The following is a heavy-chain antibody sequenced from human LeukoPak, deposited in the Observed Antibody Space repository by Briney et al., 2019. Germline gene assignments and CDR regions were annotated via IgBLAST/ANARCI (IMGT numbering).Heavy chain of an antibody. CDR3: ATVHFGYFTF. V-gene: IGHV3-11*01. J-gene: IGHJ4*02. Sequence: GGSLRLSCAASGLTFSDYHMSWIRQAPGKGLEWVSHISDNGGTKYYANSVQGRFTVSRDNAKNSLYLQMNSLRADDTAVYYCATVHFGYFTFWGQGTLVPVSS. CDR2: ISDNGGTK. CDR1: GLTFSDYH. D-gene: IGHD3-3*01.